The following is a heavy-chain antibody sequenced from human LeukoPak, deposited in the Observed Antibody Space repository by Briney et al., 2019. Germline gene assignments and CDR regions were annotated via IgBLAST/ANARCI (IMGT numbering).Heavy chain of an antibody. CDR1: GFTFGDYY. Sequence: SGGSLRLSCAASGFTFGDYYMSWIRQAPGKGLEWVSYISSGGSTTYYADSVKGRFTISRDDAKNSLYLQMNSLRAEDTALYYCARSSFSMVRGVNWFDPWGQGTLVTVSS. V-gene: IGHV3-11*04. CDR3: ARSSFSMVRGVNWFDP. J-gene: IGHJ5*02. D-gene: IGHD3-10*01. CDR2: ISSGGSTT.